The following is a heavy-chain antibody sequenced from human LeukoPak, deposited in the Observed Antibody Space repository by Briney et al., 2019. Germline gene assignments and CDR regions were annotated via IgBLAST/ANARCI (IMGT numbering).Heavy chain of an antibody. CDR3: ARGAVVEYSGSYYELDY. CDR2: INGGGNT. D-gene: IGHD1-26*01. CDR1: GFTFSGYA. J-gene: IGHJ4*02. V-gene: IGHV3-66*02. Sequence: GGSLRLSCAASGFTFSGYAMNWVRQAPGKGLEWVSSINGGGNTFYADSVKGRFTISRDNSKNTLYLQMNSLRAEDTAVYYCARGAVVEYSGSYYELDYWGQGTLVTVSS.